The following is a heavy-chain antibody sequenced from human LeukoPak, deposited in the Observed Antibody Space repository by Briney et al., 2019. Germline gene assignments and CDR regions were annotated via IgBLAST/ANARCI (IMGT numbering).Heavy chain of an antibody. V-gene: IGHV4-30-4*08. D-gene: IGHD6-13*01. Sequence: SQTLSLTCTVSGGSISSGDYYWSWIRQPPGKGLEWIGYIYYSGSTYYNPSLKSRVTISVDKSKNQFSLKLSSVTAADTAVYYCARAVAPRSNQGAFDIWGQGTMVTVSS. J-gene: IGHJ3*02. CDR3: ARAVAPRSNQGAFDI. CDR2: IYYSGST. CDR1: GGSISSGDYY.